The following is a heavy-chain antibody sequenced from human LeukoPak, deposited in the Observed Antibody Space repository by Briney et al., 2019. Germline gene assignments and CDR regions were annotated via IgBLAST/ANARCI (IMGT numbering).Heavy chain of an antibody. V-gene: IGHV3-20*04. CDR3: VRKRLSSGPIGCLDH. CDR2: INWNGGST. D-gene: IGHD6-19*01. CDR1: GFTFDDYG. J-gene: IGHJ5*02. Sequence: PGGSLRLSCAASGFTFDDYGMSWVGQAPGKGLEWVSGINWNGGSTGYADSVKGRFTISRDNAKNSLYLQMNSRRAEDKAVYYCVRKRLSSGPIGCLDHWGQGTLVTVSS.